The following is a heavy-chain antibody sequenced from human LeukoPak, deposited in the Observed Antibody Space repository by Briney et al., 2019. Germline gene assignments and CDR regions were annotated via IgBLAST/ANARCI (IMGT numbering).Heavy chain of an antibody. J-gene: IGHJ5*02. Sequence: GGSLRLSCAASGFTFSTYAMSWVRQAPGKGLEWVSSISGSGGGTYYADSVKGRFTISRDNAKNSLYLQMNSLRAEDTAVYYCARADWFDPWGQGTLVTVSS. CDR2: ISGSGGGT. CDR3: ARADWFDP. V-gene: IGHV3-23*01. CDR1: GFTFSTYA.